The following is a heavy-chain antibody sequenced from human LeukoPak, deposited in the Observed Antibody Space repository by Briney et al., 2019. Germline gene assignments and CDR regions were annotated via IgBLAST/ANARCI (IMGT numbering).Heavy chain of an antibody. V-gene: IGHV1-2*02. Sequence: AASVKVSCKSFGYTFTAYAMHWVRQAPGQGLEWMGWITPSDGANYAQKFQGRVTMTRDTSMSTAYMDLNRLTSDDTAVYFCARDRYGDGFAHFDYWGQGTLVTVSS. CDR1: GYTFTAYA. J-gene: IGHJ4*02. CDR2: ITPSDGA. CDR3: ARDRYGDGFAHFDY. D-gene: IGHD5-24*01.